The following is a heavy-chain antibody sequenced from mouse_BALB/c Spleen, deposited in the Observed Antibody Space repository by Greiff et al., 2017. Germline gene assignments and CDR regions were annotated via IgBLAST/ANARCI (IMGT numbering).Heavy chain of an antibody. J-gene: IGHJ4*01. D-gene: IGHD1-1*01. CDR1: GYAFTNYL. CDR3: ARGSTVGDAMDY. V-gene: IGHV1-54*01. Sequence: VQLQQSGAELVRPGTSVKVSCKASGYAFTNYLIEWVKQRPGQGLEWIGVINPGSGGTSYNQKFKGKATLTVDKSSSTAFMHLNSLTSEDSAVYYCARGSTVGDAMDYWGQGTSVTVSS. CDR2: INPGSGGT.